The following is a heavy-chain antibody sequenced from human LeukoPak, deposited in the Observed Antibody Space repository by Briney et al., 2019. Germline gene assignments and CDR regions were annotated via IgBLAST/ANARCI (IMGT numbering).Heavy chain of an antibody. D-gene: IGHD3/OR15-3a*01. CDR2: ISSSSSYI. V-gene: IGHV3-21*01. J-gene: IGHJ4*02. Sequence: GGSLRLSCAASGFTFSSYSMNWVRQAPGKGLEWVSSISSSSSYIYYADSVKGRFTISRDNAKNSLYLQMNSLRVEDTAVYYCARVFSDFWTGYTFDYWGQGTLVTVSS. CDR3: ARVFSDFWTGYTFDY. CDR1: GFTFSSYS.